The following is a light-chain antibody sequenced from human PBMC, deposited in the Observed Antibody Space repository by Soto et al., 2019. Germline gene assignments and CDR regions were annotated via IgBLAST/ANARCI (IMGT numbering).Light chain of an antibody. J-gene: IGLJ3*02. CDR2: EVT. Sequence: QSVLTQPPSASGSPGQSVTISCAGSSSDIGASNSVSWYQQHPGKAPKLLISEVTKRPSGVPDRFSGSKSGNTASLTVSGLQADGEAECCCGSKAGRNQQAVFAGGTHLTVL. CDR3: GSKAGRNQQAV. V-gene: IGLV2-8*01. CDR1: SSDIGASNS.